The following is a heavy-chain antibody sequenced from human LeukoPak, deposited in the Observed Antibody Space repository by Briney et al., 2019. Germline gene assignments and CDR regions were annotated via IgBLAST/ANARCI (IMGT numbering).Heavy chain of an antibody. Sequence: GGSLRLSCAASGFTFTDYYMSWIRQAPGKGLVWVSYITNSGTTIYYADSVKGRFTISRDNAKNSLYLQMNSLRAEDTAVYYCTTEGRNFDYWGQGTLVTVSS. CDR1: GFTFTDYY. CDR3: TTEGRNFDY. CDR2: ITNSGTTI. J-gene: IGHJ4*02. V-gene: IGHV3-11*01.